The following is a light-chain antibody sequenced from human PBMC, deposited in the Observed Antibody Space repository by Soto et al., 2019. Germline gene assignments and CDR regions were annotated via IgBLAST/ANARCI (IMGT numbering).Light chain of an antibody. CDR2: DNN. J-gene: IGLJ2*01. Sequence: QSVLTQPPSVSAAPGQKVTISCSGGSFNIGDNYVSWYQQLPGTAPKLLIYDNNKRPSGIPDRFSGSKSGTSATLDISGLQTGDEADYYRGSWDTSLSGIIFGGGTKLTVL. V-gene: IGLV1-51*01. CDR3: GSWDTSLSGII. CDR1: SFNIGDNY.